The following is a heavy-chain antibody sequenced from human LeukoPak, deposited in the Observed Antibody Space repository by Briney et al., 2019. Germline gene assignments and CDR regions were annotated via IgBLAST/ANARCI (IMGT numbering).Heavy chain of an antibody. J-gene: IGHJ4*02. Sequence: SETLSLTCTVSGGSISSSSYYWGWIRQPPGKGLEWIGSIYYSGSTYYNPSLKSRVTISVDTSKSQFSLKLSSVTAADTAVYYCARHLYPHFDYWGQGTLVTVSS. CDR2: IYYSGST. CDR3: ARHLYPHFDY. V-gene: IGHV4-39*01. CDR1: GGSISSSSYY.